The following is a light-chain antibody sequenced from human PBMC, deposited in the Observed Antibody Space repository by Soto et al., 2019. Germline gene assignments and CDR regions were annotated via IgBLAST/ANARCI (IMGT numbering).Light chain of an antibody. Sequence: QPVLTQSPSASASLGASVKLTCTLSSGHSNYAIAWHQQQSEKGPRYLMKLNSDGSHSKGDGIPDRFSGSSSGAERYLTISSLQSEDEADSHCQTWGSGIVVFGGGTKLTVL. CDR2: LNSDGSH. CDR1: SGHSNYA. CDR3: QTWGSGIVV. J-gene: IGLJ2*01. V-gene: IGLV4-69*01.